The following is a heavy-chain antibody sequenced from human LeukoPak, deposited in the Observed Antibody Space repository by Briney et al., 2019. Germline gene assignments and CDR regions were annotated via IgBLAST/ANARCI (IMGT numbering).Heavy chain of an antibody. J-gene: IGHJ6*03. Sequence: GDSLRLSCVASGFTFSTYNTNWVRQAPGKGLEWVAVISYDGSNKYYADSVKGRFTISRDNSKNTLYLQMNSLRAEDTAVYYCAKTCKPNYYYYYMDVWGKGTTVTVSS. CDR3: AKTCKPNYYYYYMDV. CDR2: ISYDGSNK. V-gene: IGHV3-30*18. CDR1: GFTFSTYN.